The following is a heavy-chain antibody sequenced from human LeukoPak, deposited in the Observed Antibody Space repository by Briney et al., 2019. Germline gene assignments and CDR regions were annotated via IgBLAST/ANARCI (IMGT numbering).Heavy chain of an antibody. Sequence: PSETLSLTCTVSGGSISSYYWSWIRQPPGKGLEWIGYIYYSGSTNYNPSLKSRVTISVDTSKNQFSLKLSSVTAADTAVYYCAKTIYDYGDYASAFDIWGQGTMVTVSS. CDR1: GGSISSYY. J-gene: IGHJ3*02. CDR3: AKTIYDYGDYASAFDI. CDR2: IYYSGST. D-gene: IGHD4-17*01. V-gene: IGHV4-59*08.